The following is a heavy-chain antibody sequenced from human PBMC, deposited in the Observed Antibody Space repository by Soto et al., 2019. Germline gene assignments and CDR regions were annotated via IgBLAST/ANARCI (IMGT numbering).Heavy chain of an antibody. CDR1: GGSISSYY. CDR2: IYYSGST. V-gene: IGHV4-59*01. J-gene: IGHJ4*02. CDR3: ARDSYAIGY. Sequence: SETLSLTCTASGGSISSYYWSWIRQPPGKGLEWIGYIYYSGSTNYNPSLKSRVTTSVDTSKNQFSLKLSSVTAADTAVYYCARDSYAIGYWGQGTLVPVSS. D-gene: IGHD2-8*01.